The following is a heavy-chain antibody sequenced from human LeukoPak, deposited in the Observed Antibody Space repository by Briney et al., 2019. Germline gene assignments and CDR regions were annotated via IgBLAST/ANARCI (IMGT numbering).Heavy chain of an antibody. Sequence: GGSLRLSCAASGFTFSNYSMNWIRQAPGKGLEWVSSISSSSSYIYYADSLKARFTISRDNAKNSLYLQMNSLRAEDTAVYYCARVHDAFDIWGQGTMVTASS. CDR1: GFTFSNYS. CDR3: ARVHDAFDI. V-gene: IGHV3-21*01. J-gene: IGHJ3*02. CDR2: ISSSSSYI.